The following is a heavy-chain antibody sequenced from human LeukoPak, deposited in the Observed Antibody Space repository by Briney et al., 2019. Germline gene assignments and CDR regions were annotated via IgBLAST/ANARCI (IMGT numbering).Heavy chain of an antibody. CDR3: ARGGNYDYGDYDVDY. J-gene: IGHJ4*02. CDR1: GFTFSSYS. D-gene: IGHD4-17*01. Sequence: PGGSLRLSCAASGFTFSSYSMNWVRQAPGKGLEWVSSISSSSSYIYYADSVKGRFTISRDNAKNSLYLQMSSLRAEDTAVYYCARGGNYDYGDYDVDYWGQGTLVTVSS. CDR2: ISSSSSYI. V-gene: IGHV3-21*01.